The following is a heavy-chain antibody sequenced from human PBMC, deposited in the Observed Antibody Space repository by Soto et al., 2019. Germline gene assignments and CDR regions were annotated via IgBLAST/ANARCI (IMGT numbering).Heavy chain of an antibody. CDR2: IYYSGST. CDR1: GGSISSYY. D-gene: IGHD6-19*01. V-gene: IGHV4-59*01. CDR3: ARDSGGWYYFDY. Sequence: QVQLQESGPGLVKPSETLSLTCTVSGGSISSYYWSWIRQPPGKGLEWIGYIYYSGSTNYNPSIKSRVTIAVDTSKNQFSLKLSSVTAADTAVYYCARDSGGWYYFDYWGQGTLVTVSS. J-gene: IGHJ4*02.